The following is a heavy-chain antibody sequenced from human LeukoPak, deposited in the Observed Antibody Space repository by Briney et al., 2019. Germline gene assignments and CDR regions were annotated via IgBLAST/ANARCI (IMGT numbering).Heavy chain of an antibody. Sequence: QPGGSLRLSCAASGFTFSSYWMCWVRQAPGKGLEWVANIKQDGSEKYYVDSVKGRFTISRDNAKNSLYLQMNSLRAEDTAVYYCARDRAGTLGYCSSTSCGGAFDIWGHGTMVTVSS. D-gene: IGHD2-2*01. CDR3: ARDRAGTLGYCSSTSCGGAFDI. V-gene: IGHV3-7*01. CDR2: IKQDGSEK. CDR1: GFTFSSYW. J-gene: IGHJ3*02.